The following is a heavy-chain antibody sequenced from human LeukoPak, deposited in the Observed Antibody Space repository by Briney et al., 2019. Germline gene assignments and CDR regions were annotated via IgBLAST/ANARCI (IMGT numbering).Heavy chain of an antibody. CDR1: GGTFSSYA. D-gene: IGHD2-21*01. Sequence: EASVKVSCKASGGTFSSYAISWVRQAPGQGLEWMGGIIPIFGTANYAQKFQGRVTITADKSTSTAYMELSSLRSEDTAVYYCARDESGDQTTFDHWGQGTLVTVSS. CDR2: IIPIFGTA. J-gene: IGHJ4*02. V-gene: IGHV1-69*06. CDR3: ARDESGDQTTFDH.